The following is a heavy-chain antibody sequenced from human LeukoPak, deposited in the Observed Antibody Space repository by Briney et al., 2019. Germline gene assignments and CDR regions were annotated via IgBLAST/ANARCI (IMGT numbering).Heavy chain of an antibody. CDR1: GFTFSTYD. CDR2: MTGRGGRT. J-gene: IGHJ4*02. D-gene: IGHD6-19*01. Sequence: GGSLRLSCLASGFTFSTYDMRWVRQAPGKGLEWVSTMTGRGGRTYYADSVKGRFTISRDNAKNSLYLQMNSLRAEDTAVYFCAREADTSGWTDWGQGTLVTVSS. CDR3: AREADTSGWTD. V-gene: IGHV3-23*01.